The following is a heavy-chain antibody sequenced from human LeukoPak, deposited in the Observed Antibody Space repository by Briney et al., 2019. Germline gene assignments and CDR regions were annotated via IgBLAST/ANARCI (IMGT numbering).Heavy chain of an antibody. V-gene: IGHV4-39*07. CDR1: GGSISSSSYY. D-gene: IGHD3-22*01. Sequence: PSETLSLTCTVSGGSISSSSYYWGWIRQPPGKGLEWIGSSYYSGSTYYNPSLKSRVTISVDTSKNQFSLKLSSVTAADTAVYYCAREGSYYESIVYYYGSGHFDYWGQGTLVTVSS. J-gene: IGHJ4*02. CDR2: SYYSGST. CDR3: AREGSYYESIVYYYGSGHFDY.